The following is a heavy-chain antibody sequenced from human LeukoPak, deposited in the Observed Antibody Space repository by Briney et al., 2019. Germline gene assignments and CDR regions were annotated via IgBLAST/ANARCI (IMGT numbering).Heavy chain of an antibody. CDR2: ITASGGTT. V-gene: IGHV3-23*01. CDR1: GFTFSSSA. D-gene: IGHD3-10*01. CDR3: AKDRNYYGSGTSFDY. J-gene: IGHJ4*02. Sequence: PGGSLILSCAASGFTFSSSAMGWVRQAPGKGLEWVSAITASGGTTYYADSVKGRFTISRDNSKNTLYLQMNSLRAEDTAVYYCAKDRNYYGSGTSFDYWGQGTLVTVSS.